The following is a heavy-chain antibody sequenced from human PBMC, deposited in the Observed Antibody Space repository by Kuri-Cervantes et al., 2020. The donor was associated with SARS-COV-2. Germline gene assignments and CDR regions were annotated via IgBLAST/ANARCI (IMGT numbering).Heavy chain of an antibody. D-gene: IGHD3-9*01. Sequence: ASVKVSCKVSGYTLTELPMHWVRQAPGKGLEWMGGFDTGDGETIYAQKFQGRVTMTEDTSTETAYMDLSSLRSEDTAVYYCATFITDWELYAFDIWGQGTMVTVSS. V-gene: IGHV1-24*01. J-gene: IGHJ3*02. CDR3: ATFITDWELYAFDI. CDR2: FDTGDGET. CDR1: GYTLTELP.